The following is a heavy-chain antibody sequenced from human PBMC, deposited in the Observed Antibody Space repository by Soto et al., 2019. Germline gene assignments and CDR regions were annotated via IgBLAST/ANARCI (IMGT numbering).Heavy chain of an antibody. J-gene: IGHJ4*02. CDR2: VSDGGYNK. CDR1: GFTFSHYA. Sequence: TGGSLRLSCAASGFTFSHYAMHWVRQSPGKGLEWVAVVSDGGYNKFYFDSVKGRFTVFRDDSKQTLDLQMNDLRPEDTAIYFCARESVAGFDWGQGARVTVSS. CDR3: ARESVAGFD. D-gene: IGHD6-19*01. V-gene: IGHV3-30*04.